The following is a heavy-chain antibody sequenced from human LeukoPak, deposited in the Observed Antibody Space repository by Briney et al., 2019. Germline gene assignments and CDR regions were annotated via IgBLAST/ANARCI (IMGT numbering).Heavy chain of an antibody. CDR2: IYYSGST. V-gene: IGHV4-30-4*08. J-gene: IGHJ4*02. Sequence: SETLSLTCTVSGGSISSGDYYWSWIRQPPGKGREWIGYIYYSGSTYYNPSLKSRVTISVDTSKNQFSLKLSSVTAADTAVYYCARAYKKQWLVSNWGQGTLVTVSS. D-gene: IGHD6-19*01. CDR1: GGSISSGDYY. CDR3: ARAYKKQWLVSN.